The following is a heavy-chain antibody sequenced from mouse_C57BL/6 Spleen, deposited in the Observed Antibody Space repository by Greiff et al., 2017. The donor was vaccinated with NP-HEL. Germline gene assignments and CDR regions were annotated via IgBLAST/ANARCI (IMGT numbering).Heavy chain of an antibody. J-gene: IGHJ4*01. D-gene: IGHD2-4*01. CDR1: GYAFSSYW. CDR2: IYPGDGDT. Sequence: QVQLQQSGAELVKPGASVKISCKASGYAFSSYWMNWVKQRPGKGLEWIGQIYPGDGDTNYNGKFKGKATLTADKSSSTAYMQLSSLTSEDSAVYFCARSLDYPREDYWGQGTSVTVSS. V-gene: IGHV1-80*01. CDR3: ARSLDYPREDY.